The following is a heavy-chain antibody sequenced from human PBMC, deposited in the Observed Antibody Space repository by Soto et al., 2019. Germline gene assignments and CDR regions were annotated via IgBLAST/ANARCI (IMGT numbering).Heavy chain of an antibody. J-gene: IGHJ4*02. Sequence: QVQLQQWGAGLLKPSETLSLTCAVSGGSFSGYYWSWIRQPPGKGLEWMGEINHSGSTNYNPSLKSRVTISVDTSKNQCSLKLSSVTAADTAVYYCARGRSSDGSGRPCDYWGQGTLVTVSS. CDR2: INHSGST. V-gene: IGHV4-34*01. CDR3: ARGRSSDGSGRPCDY. CDR1: GGSFSGYY. D-gene: IGHD3-10*01.